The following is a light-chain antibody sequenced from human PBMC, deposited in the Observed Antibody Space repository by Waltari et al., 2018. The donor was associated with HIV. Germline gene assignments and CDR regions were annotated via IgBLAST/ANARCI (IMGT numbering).Light chain of an antibody. J-gene: IGKJ1*01. CDR2: EAS. CDR3: QQYKTYSTT. Sequence: DIQMTQSPSTLSASVGDRVTITCRASQRINSWLAWYQQKPGKAPRLLISEASSLQSGVPYRFSGSESGTEFTLIINSLQPDDFATYYCQQYKTYSTTFGQGTNVEIK. V-gene: IGKV1-5*03. CDR1: QRINSW.